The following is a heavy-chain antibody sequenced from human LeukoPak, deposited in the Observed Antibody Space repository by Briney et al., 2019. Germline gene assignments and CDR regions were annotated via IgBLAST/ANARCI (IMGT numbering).Heavy chain of an antibody. CDR2: IYYSGST. CDR3: AREYSSSWYAPYGMDV. J-gene: IGHJ6*02. CDR1: GGSISSYY. V-gene: IGHV4-59*01. Sequence: TASETLSLTCTVSGGSISSYYWSWIRQPPGKGLEWIGYIYYSGSTNYNPSLKSRVTISVDTSKNQFSLKLSSVTAADTAVYYCAREYSSSWYAPYGMDVWGQGTTVTVSS. D-gene: IGHD6-13*01.